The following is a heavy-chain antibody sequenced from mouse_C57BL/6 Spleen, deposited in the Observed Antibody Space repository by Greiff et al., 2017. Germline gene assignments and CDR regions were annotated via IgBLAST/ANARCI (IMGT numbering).Heavy chain of an antibody. V-gene: IGHV1-82*01. CDR2: IYPGDGDT. CDR1: GYAFSSSW. J-gene: IGHJ4*01. CDR3: ARSGYSNYEYYAMGY. D-gene: IGHD2-5*01. Sequence: VQLQQPGPELVKPGASVKISCKASGYAFSSSWMNWVKQRPGKGLEWIGRIYPGDGDTNYNGKFKGKATLTADKSSSTAYMQLSSLTSEDSAVYYCARSGYSNYEYYAMGYWGQGTSVTVSS.